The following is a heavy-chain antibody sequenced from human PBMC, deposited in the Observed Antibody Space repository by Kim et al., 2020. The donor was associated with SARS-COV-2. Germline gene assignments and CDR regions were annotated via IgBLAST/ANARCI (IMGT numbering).Heavy chain of an antibody. Sequence: VKGRFTISRDNSKNTLYLQMNSLRAEDTAVYYCARDKRAVAGHYYYGMDVWGQGTTVTVSS. V-gene: IGHV3-30*07. D-gene: IGHD6-19*01. CDR3: ARDKRAVAGHYYYGMDV. J-gene: IGHJ6*02.